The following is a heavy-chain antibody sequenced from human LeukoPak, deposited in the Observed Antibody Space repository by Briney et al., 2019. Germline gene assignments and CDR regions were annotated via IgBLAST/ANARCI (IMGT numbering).Heavy chain of an antibody. Sequence: SETLSLTRTVSDGSISSSNYYWAWIRQPPGKGLEWIANIFYTGNTYYNPSLKSRVTISIDTSKNQFSLRLNSVTATDTAVYYCARLNKPGWFDPWGQGTLVTVSS. CDR3: ARLNKPGWFDP. CDR1: DGSISSSNYY. D-gene: IGHD1-14*01. V-gene: IGHV4-39*01. J-gene: IGHJ5*02. CDR2: IFYTGNT.